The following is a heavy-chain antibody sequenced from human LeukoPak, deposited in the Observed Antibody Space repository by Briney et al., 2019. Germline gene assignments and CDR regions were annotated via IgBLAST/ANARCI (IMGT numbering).Heavy chain of an antibody. Sequence: PSETLSLTCAVYGGSFSGYYWSWIRQPSGKGLEWIGEINHSGSTNYNPSLKSRVTISVDTSKNQFSQKLSSVTAADTAVYYCARGSRIAAAGTVIFDYWGQGTLVTVSS. V-gene: IGHV4-34*01. D-gene: IGHD6-13*01. CDR2: INHSGST. J-gene: IGHJ4*02. CDR1: GGSFSGYY. CDR3: ARGSRIAAAGTVIFDY.